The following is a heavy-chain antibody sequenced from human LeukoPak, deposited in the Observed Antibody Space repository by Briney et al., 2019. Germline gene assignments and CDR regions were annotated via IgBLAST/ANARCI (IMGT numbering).Heavy chain of an antibody. CDR1: GYSFTSYW. CDR3: GRLNRYSNREWDY. CDR2: IYPGDSDI. D-gene: IGHD6-13*01. Sequence: PGESLKISCKGSGYSFTSYWIGWVRQMPGKGLEWMGIIYPGDSDIRYSPSFQGQVTISADKSISTAYLQWRSLKASDTAMYYRGRLNRYSNREWDYWGQGTLVTVSS. J-gene: IGHJ4*02. V-gene: IGHV5-51*01.